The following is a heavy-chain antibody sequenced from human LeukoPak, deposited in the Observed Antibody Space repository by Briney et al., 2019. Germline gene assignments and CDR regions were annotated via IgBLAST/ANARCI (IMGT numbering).Heavy chain of an antibody. Sequence: GGSLRLSCAASGFTLRSHTMSWVRQAPGKGLQWVSGISGSGHITYYADSVKGRFTISRDNSKNTLYLQMNSLRTEDTAVFYCAKDPTLFRGVVITNWFDAWGQGTLVTVSS. CDR3: AKDPTLFRGVVITNWFDA. D-gene: IGHD3-10*01. CDR1: GFTLRSHT. CDR2: ISGSGHIT. J-gene: IGHJ5*02. V-gene: IGHV3-23*01.